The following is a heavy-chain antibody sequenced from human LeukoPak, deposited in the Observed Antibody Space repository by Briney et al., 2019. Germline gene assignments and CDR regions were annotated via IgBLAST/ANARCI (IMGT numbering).Heavy chain of an antibody. CDR3: AKGPLRGTAAAIDY. D-gene: IGHD2-2*01. Sequence: QTGKSLRLSCAASGFTFNNYGVHWVRQAPGKGLEWVAVISYDGRNKHYPDSVKGRFTISRDISTDTLWLQMDSLRTEDTAVYYCAKGPLRGTAAAIDYWGQGTLVTVSS. CDR2: ISYDGRNK. V-gene: IGHV3-30*18. CDR1: GFTFNNYG. J-gene: IGHJ4*02.